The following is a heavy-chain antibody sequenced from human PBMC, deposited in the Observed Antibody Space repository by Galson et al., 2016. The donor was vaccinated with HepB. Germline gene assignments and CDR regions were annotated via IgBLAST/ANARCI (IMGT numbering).Heavy chain of an antibody. CDR1: GFTFSAYP. CDR2: INHDSSAM. J-gene: IGHJ4*02. D-gene: IGHD3-10*01. V-gene: IGHV3-48*02. Sequence: SLRLSCAASGFTFSAYPMNWVRQAPGKGLEWVSHINHDSSAMNYALSMKDRFTISRDNAKNSLFLQMDSLSDEDTAVYYCAREDGGSGSYLEYWGQGTLVTVSS. CDR3: AREDGGSGSYLEY.